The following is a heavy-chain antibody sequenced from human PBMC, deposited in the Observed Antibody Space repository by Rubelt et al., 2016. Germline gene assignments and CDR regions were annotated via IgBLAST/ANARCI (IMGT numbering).Heavy chain of an antibody. CDR1: GYTFTSYG. CDR2: ISAYNGNT. J-gene: IGHJ4*02. CDR3: ATEIVATIEKPFDY. D-gene: IGHD5-12*01. V-gene: IGHV1-18*01. Sequence: QVQLVQSGAEVKKPGASGKVSCKASGYTFTSYGISWVRQAPGQGLEWMGWISAYNGNTNCVRKLQGRVTMTEDTSTDTAYMELSSLRSEDTAVYYCATEIVATIEKPFDYWGQGTLVTVSS.